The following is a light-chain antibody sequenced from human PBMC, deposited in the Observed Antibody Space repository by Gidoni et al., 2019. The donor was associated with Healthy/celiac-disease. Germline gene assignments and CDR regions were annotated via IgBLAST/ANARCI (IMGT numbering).Light chain of an antibody. CDR3: SSYTSSSPWV. CDR2: DVS. V-gene: IGLV2-14*03. J-gene: IGLJ3*02. Sequence: SALTQPASVSAAPGQSITISCTGTSSDVGGYNYVSWYQQHPGKAPKLMIYDVSNRPSGVSNRFSGSKSGNTASLTISGLQAEDEADYYCSSYTSSSPWVFGGGTKLTVL. CDR1: SSDVGGYNY.